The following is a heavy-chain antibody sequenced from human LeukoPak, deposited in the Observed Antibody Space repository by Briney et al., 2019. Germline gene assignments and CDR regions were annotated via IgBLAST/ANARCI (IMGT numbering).Heavy chain of an antibody. CDR1: GFTFSSYS. CDR3: ARAPGVAAPYYYYGMDV. V-gene: IGHV3-21*01. D-gene: IGHD3-10*01. Sequence: PGGSLRLSCAASGFTFSSYSMNWVRQAPGKGLEWVSSISSSSSYIYYADSVKGRFTISRDNAKNLLYLQMNSLRAEDTAVYYCARAPGVAAPYYYYGMDVWGQGTTVTVSS. J-gene: IGHJ6*02. CDR2: ISSSSSYI.